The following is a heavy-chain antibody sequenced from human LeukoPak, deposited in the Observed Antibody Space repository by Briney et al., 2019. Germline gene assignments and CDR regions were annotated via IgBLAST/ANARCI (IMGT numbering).Heavy chain of an antibody. V-gene: IGHV3-23*01. CDR3: ARQGSGYFEY. CDR2: ISGSGGST. Sequence: GGTLRLSCAASGFTFSDYGMSWVRQAPGKGLEWVSAISGSGGSTYYADSVKGRLTISRDNAKNSLYLQMNSLRAEDTAVYYCARQGSGYFEYWGQGTLVTVSS. CDR1: GFTFSDYG. D-gene: IGHD3-22*01. J-gene: IGHJ4*02.